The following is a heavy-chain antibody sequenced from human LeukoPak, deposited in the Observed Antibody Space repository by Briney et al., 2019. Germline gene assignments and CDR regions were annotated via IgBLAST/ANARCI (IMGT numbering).Heavy chain of an antibody. CDR2: INAGNGNT. V-gene: IGHV1-3*01. D-gene: IGHD2/OR15-2a*01. CDR1: GNTFTDYA. J-gene: IGHJ4*02. CDR3: ARGISPPFPDY. Sequence: ASVKVSCKASGNTFTDYAMHWVRQAPGQRLEWMGWINAGNGNTKYSQKFQGRVTITRDTSANTAYMELSSLRSEDTAVYYCARGISPPFPDYWGQGTLVTVSS.